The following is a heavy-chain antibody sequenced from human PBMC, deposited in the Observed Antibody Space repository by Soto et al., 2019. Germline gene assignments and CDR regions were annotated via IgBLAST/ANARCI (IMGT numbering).Heavy chain of an antibody. V-gene: IGHV3-23*01. Sequence: GGSLRLSCGASGFTFRSYAMSWVRQTPGKGLEWVAGISGSGDRTYYADSVKGRFNISRDNSKNTVDLQLSSLRVEDTAVYFCAKQIFKWDLYAFDFWGQGTMVTVSS. CDR2: ISGSGDRT. CDR3: AKQIFKWDLYAFDF. J-gene: IGHJ3*01. D-gene: IGHD1-26*01. CDR1: GFTFRSYA.